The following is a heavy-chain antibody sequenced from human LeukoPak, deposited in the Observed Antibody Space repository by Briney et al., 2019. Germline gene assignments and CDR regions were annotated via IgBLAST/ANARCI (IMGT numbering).Heavy chain of an antibody. J-gene: IGHJ4*02. CDR3: ASSLYCSSTSCSLDY. CDR2: INPSGGST. D-gene: IGHD2-2*01. CDR1: GYTFTSYY. V-gene: IGHV1-46*01. Sequence: ASAKVSCKASGYTFTSYYMHWVRQAPGQGLEWMGIINPSGGSTNYAQKLQGRVTMTTDTSTSTAYMELRSLRSDDTAVYYCASSLYCSSTSCSLDYWGQGTLVTVSS.